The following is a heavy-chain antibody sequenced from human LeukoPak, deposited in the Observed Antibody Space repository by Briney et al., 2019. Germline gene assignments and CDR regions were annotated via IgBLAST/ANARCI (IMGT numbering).Heavy chain of an antibody. V-gene: IGHV1-2*06. D-gene: IGHD6-13*01. J-gene: IGHJ4*02. CDR3: PRRYSSSWYFDY. CDR2: INPNSGGT. Sequence: ASVKVSCKASGYTFTGYYMHWVRQAPGQGLEWMGRINPNSGGTNYAQKFQGRVTMTRDTSISTAYMELSRLRSDDTAVYYCPRRYSSSWYFDYWGQGTLVTVSS. CDR1: GYTFTGYY.